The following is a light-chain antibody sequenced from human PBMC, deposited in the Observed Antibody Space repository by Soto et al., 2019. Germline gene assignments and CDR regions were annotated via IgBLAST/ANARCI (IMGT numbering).Light chain of an antibody. CDR3: SSYGGSNNLV. CDR1: SSDVGGYSY. V-gene: IGLV2-8*01. J-gene: IGLJ2*01. Sequence: QSALTQPPSASGSPGQSVTISCTGASSDVGGYSYVSWYQQHPGKAPKLMIYEVSKRPSGVPDRFSGSKSGNTASLTVPGLQAEDEADYYCSSYGGSNNLVFGGGTKLTVL. CDR2: EVS.